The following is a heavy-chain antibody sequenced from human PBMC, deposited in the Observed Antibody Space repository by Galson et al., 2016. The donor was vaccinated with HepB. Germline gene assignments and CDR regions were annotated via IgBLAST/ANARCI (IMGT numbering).Heavy chain of an antibody. J-gene: IGHJ5*02. Sequence: SVKVSCKASGYTFTDYAMNWVRQAPGQGLAWMGWINPNTGNPTYADGFTGRFVFSLDTSVNTGYLQISSLKAEDTAVYYCARDPGYCGGGSCCNWFDPWGQGTLVTVSS. CDR2: INPNTGNP. V-gene: IGHV7-4-1*02. D-gene: IGHD2-15*01. CDR1: GYTFTDYA. CDR3: ARDPGYCGGGSCCNWFDP.